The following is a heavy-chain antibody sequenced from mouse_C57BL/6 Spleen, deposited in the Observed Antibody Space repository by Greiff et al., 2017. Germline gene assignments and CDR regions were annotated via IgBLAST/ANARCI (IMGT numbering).Heavy chain of an antibody. CDR2: IHPSDSDT. Sequence: QVQLQQPGAELVKPGASVKVSCKASGYTFTSYWMHWVKQRPGQGLEWIGRIHPSDSDTNYNQKFKGKATLTVEKSSSTAYMQLSSLTSEDSAVYYCAIEFDTPDAMDDWGQGTSVTVSS. CDR3: AIEFDTPDAMDD. J-gene: IGHJ4*01. CDR1: GYTFTSYW. V-gene: IGHV1-74*01. D-gene: IGHD5-1-1*01.